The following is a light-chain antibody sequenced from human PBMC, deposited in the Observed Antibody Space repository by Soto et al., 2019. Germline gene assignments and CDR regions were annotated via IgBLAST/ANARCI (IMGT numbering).Light chain of an antibody. CDR3: QQYGRSATFT. CDR2: GAS. CDR1: QSVSSGN. Sequence: DIVLTQSPATLSLSPGQRATLSCRASQSVSSGNLAWYQQKPGQAPRLLIYGASSRATGIPDRFSGSVSGTDFTLTISRLEPEDFAVYYCQQYGRSATFTFGPGTKVDI. V-gene: IGKV3-20*01. J-gene: IGKJ3*01.